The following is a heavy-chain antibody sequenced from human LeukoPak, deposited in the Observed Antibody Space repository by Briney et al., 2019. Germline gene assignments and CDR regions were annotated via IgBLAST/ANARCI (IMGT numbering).Heavy chain of an antibody. V-gene: IGHV4-59*01. CDR1: GGSISSYY. J-gene: IGHJ3*02. CDR3: ARVHSGSYPGAFDI. CDR2: IYYSGST. D-gene: IGHD1-26*01. Sequence: TSETLSPTCTVSGGSISSYYWSWIRQPPGKGLEWIGYIYYSGSTNYNPSLKSRVTISVDTSKNQFSLKLSSVTAADTAVYYCARVHSGSYPGAFDIWGQGTMVTVSS.